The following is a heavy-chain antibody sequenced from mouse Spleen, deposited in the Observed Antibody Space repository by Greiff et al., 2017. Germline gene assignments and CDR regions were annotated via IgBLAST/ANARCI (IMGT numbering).Heavy chain of an antibody. D-gene: IGHD2-14*01. V-gene: IGHV1-69*01. CDR3: ARNYRDDGYGYFDV. CDR2: IDPSDSYT. J-gene: IGHJ1*01. CDR1: GYTFTSYW. Sequence: QVQLTESGAELVMPGASVKLSCKASGYTFTSYWMHWVKQRPGQGLEWIGEIDPSDSYTNYNQKFKGKATLTVDKSSSTAYMQLSSLTSEDSAVYYCARNYRDDGYGYFDVWGAGTTVTVSS.